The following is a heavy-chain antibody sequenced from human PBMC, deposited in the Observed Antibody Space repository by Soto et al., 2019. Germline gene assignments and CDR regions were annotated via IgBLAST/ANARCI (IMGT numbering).Heavy chain of an antibody. D-gene: IGHD1-26*01. CDR2: ISYDGSNK. J-gene: IGHJ4*02. CDR1: GFTFSSYC. Sequence: GGSLRLSCAASGFTFSSYCMHWVRQAPGKGLEWVAVISYDGSNKYYADSVKGRFTISRDNSKNTLYLQMNSLRAEDTAVYYCAKEDRGSLFDYWGQGTLVTVSS. V-gene: IGHV3-30*18. CDR3: AKEDRGSLFDY.